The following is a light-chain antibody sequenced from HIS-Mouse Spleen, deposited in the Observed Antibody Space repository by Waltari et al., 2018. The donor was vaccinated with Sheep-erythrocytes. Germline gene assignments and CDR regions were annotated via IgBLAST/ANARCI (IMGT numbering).Light chain of an antibody. V-gene: IGLV2-8*01. CDR3: QAWDSSIVV. Sequence: QSALTQPPSASGSPGQSVTISCTGTSSDVGGYNYVPWYQQHPGKAPKLMIYEVSKRPSGVPDRFSGSNSGNTATLTISGTQAMDEADYYCQAWDSSIVVFGGGTKLTVL. CDR1: SSDVGGYNY. J-gene: IGLJ2*01. CDR2: EVS.